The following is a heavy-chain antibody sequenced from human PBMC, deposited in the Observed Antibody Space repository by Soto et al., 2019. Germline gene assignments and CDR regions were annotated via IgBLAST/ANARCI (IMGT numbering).Heavy chain of an antibody. CDR3: AKGAGDRLSLGMDV. V-gene: IGHV3-30*18. CDR1: GFSISDYG. CDR2: ISYDGNNT. D-gene: IGHD1-26*01. J-gene: IGHJ6*02. Sequence: GGSLRLSCAASGFSISDYGMEWVRQAPGKGLEWVALISYDGNNTYYADSVKGRFTISRDNSKDTLFLQMTGLRAEDTAVYYCAKGAGDRLSLGMDVWGQGTTVTVSS.